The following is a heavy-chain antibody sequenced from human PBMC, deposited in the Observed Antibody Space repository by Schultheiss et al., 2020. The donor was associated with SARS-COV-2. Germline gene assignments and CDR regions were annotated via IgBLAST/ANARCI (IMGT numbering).Heavy chain of an antibody. J-gene: IGHJ5*02. Sequence: SETLSLTCVVSGGSISRGGNSWSWIRQPPGKGLEWMGYIYHSGSIYYNPSLKSRVTISVDTSKNQFSLKLSSVTAADTAVYYCARQAVVVLGWFDPWGQGTLVTVSS. CDR3: ARQAVVVLGWFDP. CDR2: IYHSGSI. D-gene: IGHD2-15*01. V-gene: IGHV4-30-2*03. CDR1: GGSISRGGNS.